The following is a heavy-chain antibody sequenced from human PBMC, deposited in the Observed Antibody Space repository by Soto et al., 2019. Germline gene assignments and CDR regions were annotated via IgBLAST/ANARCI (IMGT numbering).Heavy chain of an antibody. V-gene: IGHV1-69*01. Sequence: QVQLVQSGAEVKKPGSSVKVSCKASGGTFSSYAISWVRQAPGQGLEWMGGIIPIFGTANYAQKFKGRVTITADESTSTAYMELSSLRSEDKAVYYCARAPRYCSGGSCYPEWYYYGMDVWGQGTTVTVSS. CDR1: GGTFSSYA. D-gene: IGHD2-15*01. CDR2: IIPIFGTA. CDR3: ARAPRYCSGGSCYPEWYYYGMDV. J-gene: IGHJ6*02.